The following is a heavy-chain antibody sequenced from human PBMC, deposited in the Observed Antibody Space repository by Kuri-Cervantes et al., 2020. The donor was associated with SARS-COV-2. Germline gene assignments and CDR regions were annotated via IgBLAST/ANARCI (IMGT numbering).Heavy chain of an antibody. CDR3: ARFWEGCCSSTSWYTPRGFDY. J-gene: IGHJ4*02. Sequence: GSPRLSCAVYGGTFSGYYWDWIRQPPGKGLEWMGEINHSGSTNYNPSLKSRVTISVDTSKNQLSLKLSSVTAADTAVYYCARFWEGCCSSTSWYTPRGFDYWGQGTLVTVSS. V-gene: IGHV4-34*01. D-gene: IGHD2-2*02. CDR2: INHSGST. CDR1: GGTFSGYY.